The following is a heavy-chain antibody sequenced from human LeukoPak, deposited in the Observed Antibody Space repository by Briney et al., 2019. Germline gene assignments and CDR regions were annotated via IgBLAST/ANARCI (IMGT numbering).Heavy chain of an antibody. CDR1: VFSLSSYA. CDR3: VKGYTMN. CDR2: ISSIGGKT. D-gene: IGHD5-12*01. V-gene: IGHV3-64D*06. J-gene: IGHJ4*02. Sequence: GGALRHSRSASVFSLSSYATRSVRPAPREGLEYVSTISSIGGKTYNADSVKGRFTISRDKSKNTLYLQMSNLRAEDTAVYLCVKGYTMNWGQGALVAVCS.